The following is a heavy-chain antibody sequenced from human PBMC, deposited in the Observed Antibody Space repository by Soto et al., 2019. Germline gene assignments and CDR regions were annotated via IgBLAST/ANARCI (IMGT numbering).Heavy chain of an antibody. V-gene: IGHV1-18*01. J-gene: IGHJ4*02. CDR2: ISAYNGNT. Sequence: QVQLVQSGAEVKKPGAPVKVSCKASGYTFTSYGISWVRQAPGQGLEWMGWISAYNGNTNYAQKLQGRVTMTTDTSTSTAYMELRSLRSDDTAVYYCARDRSYYYDSSGYYSSDYWGQGTLVTVSS. D-gene: IGHD3-22*01. CDR3: ARDRSYYYDSSGYYSSDY. CDR1: GYTFTSYG.